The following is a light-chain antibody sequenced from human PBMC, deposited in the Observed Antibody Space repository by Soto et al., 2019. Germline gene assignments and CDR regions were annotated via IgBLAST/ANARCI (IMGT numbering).Light chain of an antibody. V-gene: IGKV1-39*01. CDR2: AAS. CDR1: QNIYNY. J-gene: IGKJ5*01. CDR3: EQTYSTPVT. Sequence: DIQMTQSPSSLSASVGDRVTVTCRTSQNIYNYLNWYQQKPGKAPKLLIYAASSVQSGVPLRFSGSGSGTDSTLTISSLQPEDFATYYCEQTYSTPVTFGQGTRLEVK.